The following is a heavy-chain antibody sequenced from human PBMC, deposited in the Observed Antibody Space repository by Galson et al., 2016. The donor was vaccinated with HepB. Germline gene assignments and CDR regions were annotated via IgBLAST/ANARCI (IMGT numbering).Heavy chain of an antibody. Sequence: SVKVSCKASGDTFSIYAMHWVRQAPGQRLEWIGWINAANGNTRYSQRFQSRVTITRDTSATTAYMELNSLSSEDTAVYYSARRVADGGINWGQGTLVTVSS. J-gene: IGHJ4*02. CDR1: GDTFSIYA. CDR2: INAANGNT. D-gene: IGHD4-23*01. CDR3: ARRVADGGIN. V-gene: IGHV1-3*01.